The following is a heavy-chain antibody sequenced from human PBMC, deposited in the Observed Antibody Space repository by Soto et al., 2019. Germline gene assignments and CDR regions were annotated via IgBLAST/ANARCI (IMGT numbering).Heavy chain of an antibody. J-gene: IGHJ4*02. CDR2: TSNSGST. CDR1: GGSITSSGDY. CDR3: ARGGGSTKVDY. D-gene: IGHD2-2*01. Sequence: QVQLQESGPGLVKPSQTLSLTCTVSGGSITSSGDYWSWIRQHPGEGLEWIGFTSNSGSTSYNPSLKSRVTISVDTSSNQFSLNLKSVTAADTAVYYCARGGGSTKVDYWGQGPRVTVSP. V-gene: IGHV4-31*03.